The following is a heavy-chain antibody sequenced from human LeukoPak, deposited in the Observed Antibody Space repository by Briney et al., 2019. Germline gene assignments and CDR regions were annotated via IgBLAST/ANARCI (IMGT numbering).Heavy chain of an antibody. J-gene: IGHJ4*02. CDR1: GGTFSSYA. V-gene: IGHV1-69*13. D-gene: IGHD4-17*01. CDR3: AMGTVTHGDY. Sequence: ASVKVSCKASGGTFSSYAITWVRQAPGQGLEWMGGLLPIFGTANYTQKFQGRVTITADESTSTAYMDLSSLRSEDTAVYYCAMGTVTHGDYWGQGTLVTVSS. CDR2: LLPIFGTA.